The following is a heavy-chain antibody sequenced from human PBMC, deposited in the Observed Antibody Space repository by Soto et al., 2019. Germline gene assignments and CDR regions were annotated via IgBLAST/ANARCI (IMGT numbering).Heavy chain of an antibody. Sequence: QVQLVESGGGVVQPGRSLRLSCAASGFTFSSYGMHWVRQAPGKGLEWVAVISYDGSNKYYADSVKGRFTISRDNSKNTLYLQMNSLRAEDTAVYYRAKDGRSSSWSQDYWGQGTLVTVSS. CDR2: ISYDGSNK. D-gene: IGHD6-13*01. CDR1: GFTFSSYG. CDR3: AKDGRSSSWSQDY. V-gene: IGHV3-30*18. J-gene: IGHJ4*02.